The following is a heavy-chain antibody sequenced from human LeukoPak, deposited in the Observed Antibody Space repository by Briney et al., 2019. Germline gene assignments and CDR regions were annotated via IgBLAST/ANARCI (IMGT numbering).Heavy chain of an antibody. V-gene: IGHV3-53*01. CDR3: ARDLELVYYDSSGYDY. D-gene: IGHD3-22*01. Sequence: GGSLRLSCAASGFTVSSNYMSWVRQAPGKGLEWVSVIYSGGSTYYADSVKGRFTISRDNAKNTLYLQMNSLRAEDTAVYYCARDLELVYYDSSGYDYWGQGTLVIVFS. CDR2: IYSGGST. CDR1: GFTVSSNY. J-gene: IGHJ4*02.